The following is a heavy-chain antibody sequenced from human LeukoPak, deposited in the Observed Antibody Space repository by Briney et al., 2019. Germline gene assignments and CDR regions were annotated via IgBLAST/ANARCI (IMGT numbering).Heavy chain of an antibody. Sequence: ASVKVSCKASGYTFTGYYTHWVRQAPGQGLEWMGWINPNSGGTNYAQKFQGRVTMTRDTSISTAYMELSRLRSDDTAVYYCARVVPAAMGGNWFDPWGQGTLVTVSS. CDR3: ARVVPAAMGGNWFDP. D-gene: IGHD2-2*01. J-gene: IGHJ5*02. CDR1: GYTFTGYY. V-gene: IGHV1-2*02. CDR2: INPNSGGT.